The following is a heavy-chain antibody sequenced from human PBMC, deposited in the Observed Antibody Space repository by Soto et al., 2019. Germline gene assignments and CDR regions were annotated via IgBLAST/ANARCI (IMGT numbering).Heavy chain of an antibody. V-gene: IGHV4-59*01. CDR2: IYYSGST. J-gene: IGHJ4*02. Sequence: SETLSLTCTLSGGSISAYYWSWIRQSSGKGLEWIGYIYYSGSTNYNPSLKSRVTISVDTSKNQFSLRLTSVTASDTAMYYCARDHEFDHWGQGALVTVSS. CDR3: ARDHEFDH. CDR1: GGSISAYY.